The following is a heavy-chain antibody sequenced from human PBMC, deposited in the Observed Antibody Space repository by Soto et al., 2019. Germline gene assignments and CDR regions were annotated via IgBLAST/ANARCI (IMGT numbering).Heavy chain of an antibody. CDR2: VNPILSMS. CDR3: ATSYGSGYRAFDY. V-gene: IGHV1-69*04. Sequence: QVQLVQSGAEVKRHGSSVKVSCKASGDTFSFYSINWVRQAPGLGLEWMGRVNPILSMSNYAQRFQGRVTKTADNSTSTAYRELMCLRSGDTAMYYCATSYGSGYRAFDYWGQGALGAVSS. J-gene: IGHJ4*02. CDR1: GDTFSFYS. D-gene: IGHD3-10*01.